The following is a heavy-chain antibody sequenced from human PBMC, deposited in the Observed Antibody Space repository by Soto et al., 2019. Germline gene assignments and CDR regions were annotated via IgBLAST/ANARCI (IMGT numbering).Heavy chain of an antibody. CDR1: GFSFNLYS. D-gene: IGHD6-19*01. J-gene: IGHJ4*02. CDR3: AREVAGTAFFDY. CDR2: ISSGSSYT. V-gene: IGHV3-21*01. Sequence: GGSLRLSCVASGFSFNLYSFNWVRQAPGKGLEWVSCISSGSSYTYYADSVKGRFTISTDTAKNSVYLQMNSLREEDTAVYYCAREVAGTAFFDYWGQGTLVTVSS.